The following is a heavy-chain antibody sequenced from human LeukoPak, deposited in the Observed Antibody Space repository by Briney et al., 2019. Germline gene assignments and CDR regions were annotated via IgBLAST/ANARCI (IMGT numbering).Heavy chain of an antibody. CDR1: GFNFGDYG. CDR2: IRSKGYGGTA. V-gene: IGHV3-49*03. Sequence: GGSLRLSCIASGFNFGDYGMSWFRQAPGKGLEWVSFIRSKGYGGTAEYAASVRGRFTISRDDSKSIVYLQMNSLKTEDTAVYYCTKDPPFTGGVYSAYWGQGTLVTVSS. J-gene: IGHJ4*02. D-gene: IGHD7-27*01. CDR3: TKDPPFTGGVYSAY.